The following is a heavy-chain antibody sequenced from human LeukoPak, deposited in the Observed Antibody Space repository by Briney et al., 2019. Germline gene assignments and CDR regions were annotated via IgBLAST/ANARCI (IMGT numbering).Heavy chain of an antibody. V-gene: IGHV3-30*02. CDR3: AKDMCGSSITSCLPFDY. D-gene: IGHD2-2*01. CDR2: IRYDGSNK. J-gene: IGHJ4*02. Sequence: AGGSLRLSCAASGFTFSSYGMHWVRQAPGKGLEWVAFIRYDGSNKYYADSVKGRFTISRDNSKNTLYLQMNSLRAEDTAVYYCAKDMCGSSITSCLPFDYWGQGTLVTVSS. CDR1: GFTFSSYG.